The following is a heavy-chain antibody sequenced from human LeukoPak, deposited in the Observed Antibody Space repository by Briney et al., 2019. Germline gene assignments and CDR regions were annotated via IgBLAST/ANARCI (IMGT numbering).Heavy chain of an antibody. CDR2: IYYSGST. D-gene: IGHD6-19*01. J-gene: IGHJ4*02. CDR1: GDSISNSY. CDR3: ARVNGGAVAGYYFDY. V-gene: IGHV4-59*01. Sequence: SETLSLTCTVSGDSISNSYWSWIRQPPGEALEWIGYIYYSGSTNYNPSLKSRVTISVDTSKNHFSLKLSSVTAADTAVYYCARVNGGAVAGYYFDYWGQGTLVTVSS.